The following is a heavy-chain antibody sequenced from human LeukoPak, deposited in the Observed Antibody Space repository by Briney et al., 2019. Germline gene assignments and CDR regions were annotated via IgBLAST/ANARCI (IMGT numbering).Heavy chain of an antibody. V-gene: IGHV1-69*13. D-gene: IGHD4-17*01. CDR1: GGTFSSYA. J-gene: IGHJ5*02. Sequence: GASVKVSCKASGGTFSSYAISWVQQAPGQGLEWMGGIIPIFGTANYAQKFQGRVTVTADESTSTAYMELSSLRSEDTAVYYCARGQYGDYRDWFDPWGQGTLVTVSS. CDR3: ARGQYGDYRDWFDP. CDR2: IIPIFGTA.